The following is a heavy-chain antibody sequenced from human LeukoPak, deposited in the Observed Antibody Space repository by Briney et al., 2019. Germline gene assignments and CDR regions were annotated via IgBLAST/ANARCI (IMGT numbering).Heavy chain of an antibody. D-gene: IGHD6-6*01. CDR3: ARGLYSSSPLIGY. CDR1: GFTVSDNY. V-gene: IGHV3-21*01. CDR2: ISSSSSYI. J-gene: IGHJ4*02. Sequence: GGSLRLSCAASGFTVSDNYMSWVRQAPGKGLEWVSSISSSSSYIYYADSVKGRFTISRDNAKNSLYLQMNSLRAEDTAVYYCARGLYSSSPLIGYWGQGTLVTVSS.